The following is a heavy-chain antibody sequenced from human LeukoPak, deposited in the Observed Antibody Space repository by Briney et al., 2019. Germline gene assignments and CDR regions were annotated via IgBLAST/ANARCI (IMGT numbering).Heavy chain of an antibody. D-gene: IGHD5-12*01. CDR2: IYPGDSDT. CDR3: ARWGGYSGYDSGDFDY. V-gene: IGHV5-51*01. J-gene: IGHJ4*02. Sequence: GESLKISCKGSGYSFTSYWIGWVRQMPGKGLEWMGIIYPGDSDTRYSPSFQGQVTISADKSISTAYLQWSSLKASDTAMYYCARWGGYSGYDSGDFDYWGQGTLVTVSS. CDR1: GYSFTSYW.